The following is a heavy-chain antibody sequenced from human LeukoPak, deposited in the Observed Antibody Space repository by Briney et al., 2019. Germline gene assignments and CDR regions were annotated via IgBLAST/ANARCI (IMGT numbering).Heavy chain of an antibody. CDR2: IYTSEST. J-gene: IGHJ6*03. CDR3: ARRDYYYYYMDV. V-gene: IGHV4-4*09. Sequence: PSETLSLTCTVSGGSISSYYWSWIRQPPGKGLEWIGYIYTSESTNYNPSLKSRVTISVDTSKNQFSLKLSSVTAADTAVYYCARRDYYYYYMDVWGKGTTVTVSS. CDR1: GGSISSYY.